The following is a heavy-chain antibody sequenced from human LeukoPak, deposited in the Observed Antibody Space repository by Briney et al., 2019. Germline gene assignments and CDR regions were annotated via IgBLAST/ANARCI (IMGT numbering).Heavy chain of an antibody. J-gene: IGHJ4*02. CDR1: GFTFSSYW. CDR2: ISGSGGST. Sequence: GGSLRLSCAASGFTFSSYWMHWVRQAPGKGLVWVSTISGSGGSTYYADSVKGRFTISRDNSKNTVYLQMNSLRAEDTAAYYCAKRQIGNFDYWGQGTLVTVSS. CDR3: AKRQIGNFDY. D-gene: IGHD2-15*01. V-gene: IGHV3-23*01.